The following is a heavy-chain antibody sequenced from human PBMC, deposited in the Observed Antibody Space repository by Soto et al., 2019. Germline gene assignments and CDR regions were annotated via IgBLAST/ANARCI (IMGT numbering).Heavy chain of an antibody. CDR3: ARGGWTDDYIWGSYRSRIDY. D-gene: IGHD3-16*02. V-gene: IGHV3-7*01. J-gene: IGHJ4*02. CDR1: GFTFSSYW. Sequence: GGSLRLSCAASGFTFSSYWMSWVRQAPGKGLEWVANIKQDGSEKYYVDSVKGRFTISRDNAKNSLYLQMNSLRAEDTAVYYCARGGWTDDYIWGSYRSRIDYWGQGTLVTVSS. CDR2: IKQDGSEK.